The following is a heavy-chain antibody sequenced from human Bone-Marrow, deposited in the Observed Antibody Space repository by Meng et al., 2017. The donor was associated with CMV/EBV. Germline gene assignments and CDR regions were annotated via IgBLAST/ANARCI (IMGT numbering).Heavy chain of an antibody. D-gene: IGHD2-2*01. CDR3: ARVGRAPLRSGIIVVVPAAPSDY. CDR2: MNPNSGNT. Sequence: ASVKVSCKASGYTFTSYDINWVRQATGQGLEWMGWMNPNSGNTGYAQKFQGRVTMTRNTSISTAYMELSSLRSDDTAVYYCARVGRAPLRSGIIVVVPAAPSDYWGQGTLVTVSS. V-gene: IGHV1-8*01. J-gene: IGHJ4*02. CDR1: GYTFTSYD.